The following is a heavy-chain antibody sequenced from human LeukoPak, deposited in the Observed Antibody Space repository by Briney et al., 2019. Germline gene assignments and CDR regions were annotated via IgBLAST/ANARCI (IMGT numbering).Heavy chain of an antibody. CDR2: ISGSGGST. CDR3: AKVHRFGELLDYFDY. D-gene: IGHD3-10*01. V-gene: IGHV3-23*01. CDR1: GFTFSSYA. Sequence: GGSLRLSCAASGFTFSSYAMSWVRQAPGKGLEWVSAISGSGGSTYYADSVKGRFTISRDNSKNTLYLQMDSLRAEDTAVYYCAKVHRFGELLDYFDYWGQGTLVTVSS. J-gene: IGHJ4*02.